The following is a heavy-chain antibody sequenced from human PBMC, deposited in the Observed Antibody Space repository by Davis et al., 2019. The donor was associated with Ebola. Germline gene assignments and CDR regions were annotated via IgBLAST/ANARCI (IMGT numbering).Heavy chain of an antibody. CDR1: GGSFSGYY. CDR2: IYYSGST. CDR3: ARHGGDIVVVVAATRSFDY. V-gene: IGHV4-34*01. D-gene: IGHD2-15*01. Sequence: PSETLSLTCAVYGGSFSGYYWGWIRQPPGKGLEWIGSIYYSGSTNYNPSLKSRVTISVDTSKNQFSLKLSSVTAADTAVYYCARHGGDIVVVVAATRSFDYWGQGTLVTVSS. J-gene: IGHJ4*02.